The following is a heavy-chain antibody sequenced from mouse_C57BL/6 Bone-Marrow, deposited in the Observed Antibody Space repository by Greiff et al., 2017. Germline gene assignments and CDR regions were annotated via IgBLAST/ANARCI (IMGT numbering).Heavy chain of an antibody. J-gene: IGHJ1*03. CDR2: INSDGGST. Sequence: EVQRVESGGGLVQPGESLKLSCESNEYEFPSHDMSWVRKTPEKRLELVAAINSDGGSTYYPDTMERRFIISRDNTKKTLYLQMSSLRSEDTALYYCARQGYYGGSYWYFDVWGTGTTVTVSS. V-gene: IGHV5-2*01. CDR3: ARQGYYGGSYWYFDV. CDR1: EYEFPSHD. D-gene: IGHD1-1*01.